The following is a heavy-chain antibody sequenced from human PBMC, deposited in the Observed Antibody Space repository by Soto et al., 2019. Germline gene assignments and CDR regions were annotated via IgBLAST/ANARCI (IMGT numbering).Heavy chain of an antibody. CDR1: GYTLTELS. D-gene: IGHD1-1*01. CDR2: FDPEDGET. Sequence: ASVKVSCKVSGYTLTELSMHWVRQAPGKGLEWMGGFDPEDGETIYAQKFQGRVTMTEDTSTDTAYMELSSLRSEDTAVYYCATDTNWNDVYSYYGMDVWGQGTTVTVSS. V-gene: IGHV1-24*01. CDR3: ATDTNWNDVYSYYGMDV. J-gene: IGHJ6*02.